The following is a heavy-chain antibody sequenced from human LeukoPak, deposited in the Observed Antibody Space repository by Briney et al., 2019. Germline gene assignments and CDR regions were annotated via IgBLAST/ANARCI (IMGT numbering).Heavy chain of an antibody. Sequence: ASVKVSCKASGYTFTGYYMHWVRQAPGQGLEWMGWINPNSGGTNYAQKFQGWVTMTRDTSISTAYMELSRLRSDDTAVYYCARDGPSSPYYYGSGSYPLVYYYGMDVWGQGTTVTVSS. V-gene: IGHV1-2*04. J-gene: IGHJ6*02. D-gene: IGHD3-10*01. CDR1: GYTFTGYY. CDR2: INPNSGGT. CDR3: ARDGPSSPYYYGSGSYPLVYYYGMDV.